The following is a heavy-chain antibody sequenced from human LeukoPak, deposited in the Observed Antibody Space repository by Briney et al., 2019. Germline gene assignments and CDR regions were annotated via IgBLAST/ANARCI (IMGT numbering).Heavy chain of an antibody. CDR3: AREGSSPYFDY. D-gene: IGHD6-6*01. J-gene: IGHJ4*02. Sequence: GGSLRLSCAASGFTFSSYSMNWVRQAPGKGLEWVSSISSSSSYIYYADSVKGRFTISRDNSKNTLYLQMNSLRAEDTAVYYCAREGSSPYFDYWGQGTLVTVSS. CDR1: GFTFSSYS. CDR2: ISSSSSYI. V-gene: IGHV3-21*01.